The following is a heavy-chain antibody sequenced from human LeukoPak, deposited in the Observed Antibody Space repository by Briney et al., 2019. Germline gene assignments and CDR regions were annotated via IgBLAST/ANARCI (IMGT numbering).Heavy chain of an antibody. CDR1: GGSISSYY. V-gene: IGHV4-59*01. CDR3: ARGTSPSRIAARLYYYYYYMDV. CDR2: IYYSGST. J-gene: IGHJ6*03. D-gene: IGHD6-6*01. Sequence: PSETLSHTCTVSGGSISSYYWSWIRQPPGKGLEWIGYIYYSGSTNYNPSLKSRVTISVDTSKNQFSLKLSSVTAADTAVYYCARGTSPSRIAARLYYYYYYMDVWGKGTTVTVSS.